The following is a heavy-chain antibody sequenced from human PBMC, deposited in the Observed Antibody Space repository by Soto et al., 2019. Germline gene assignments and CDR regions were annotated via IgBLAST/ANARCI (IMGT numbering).Heavy chain of an antibody. J-gene: IGHJ6*02. CDR1: GFTFSSYA. D-gene: IGHD6-13*01. CDR2: ISGSGGST. V-gene: IGHV3-23*01. Sequence: GGSLRLSCAASGFTFSSYAMSWVRQAPGKGLEWVSAISGSGGSTYYADSVKGRFTISRDNSKNTLYLQMNSLRAEDTAVYYCAKETYSSSLRNYYGMDVWGQGTTVTAP. CDR3: AKETYSSSLRNYYGMDV.